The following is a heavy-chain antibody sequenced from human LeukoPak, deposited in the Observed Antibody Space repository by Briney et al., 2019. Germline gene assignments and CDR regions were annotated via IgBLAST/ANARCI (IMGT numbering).Heavy chain of an antibody. CDR3: VKDDRGVPHY. V-gene: IGHV3-30*02. CDR1: GFTFSSYG. J-gene: IGHJ4*02. Sequence: QSGGSLRLSCAASGFTFSSYGMHWVRQAPGKGLEWVAFIRYDGSNKYYADSVKGRFTISRDNSKNTVSLQMNSLRADDRAIYYCVKDDRGVPHYWGQGTLVIVSS. D-gene: IGHD3-10*01. CDR2: IRYDGSNK.